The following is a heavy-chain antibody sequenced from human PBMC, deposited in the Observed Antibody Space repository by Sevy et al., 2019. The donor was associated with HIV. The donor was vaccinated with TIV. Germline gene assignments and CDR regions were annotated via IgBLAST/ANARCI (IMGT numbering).Heavy chain of an antibody. D-gene: IGHD3-16*01. J-gene: IGHJ3*02. V-gene: IGHV4-61*02. CDR2: IYTSGST. Sequence: SETLSLTCTVSGGSISSNFYYWSWIRQPAGKGLEWIGRIYTSGSTNYNPSLKSRVTISVDTSKNQFSLKLSSVTAADTAVYYCAGDRGGLGSAFDIWGQGTMVTVSS. CDR3: AGDRGGLGSAFDI. CDR1: GGSISSNFYY.